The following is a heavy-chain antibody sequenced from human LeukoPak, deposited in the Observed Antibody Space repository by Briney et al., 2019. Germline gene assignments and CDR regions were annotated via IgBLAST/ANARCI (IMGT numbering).Heavy chain of an antibody. CDR3: ARRRYSSGWYYFDY. J-gene: IGHJ4*02. Sequence: GGSLRLSCAASGFTFDDYAMHWVRQAPGKGLEWVSYISSSGSTIYYADSVKGRFTISRDNAKNSLYLQMNSLRAEDTAVYYCARRRYSSGWYYFDYWGQGTLVTVSS. V-gene: IGHV3-48*03. CDR2: ISSSGSTI. D-gene: IGHD6-19*01. CDR1: GFTFDDYA.